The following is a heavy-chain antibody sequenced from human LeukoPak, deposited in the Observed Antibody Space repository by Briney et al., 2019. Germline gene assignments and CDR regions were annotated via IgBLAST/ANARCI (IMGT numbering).Heavy chain of an antibody. V-gene: IGHV4-4*09. CDR2: IFPSGSA. J-gene: IGHJ6*03. CDR3: ARRNHYFFYMDV. CDR1: GCSIDTYY. Sequence: SETLSLTCTGSGCSIDTYYWSWIRQSPGKGLEWIGYIFPSGSAFYNPSLGSRVTISLDTSENQFSLKLSSVTAADTAVYYCARRNHYFFYMDVWGKGTTVTVSS.